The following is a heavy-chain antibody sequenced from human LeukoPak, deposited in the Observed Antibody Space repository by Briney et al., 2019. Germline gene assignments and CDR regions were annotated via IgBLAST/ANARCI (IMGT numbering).Heavy chain of an antibody. CDR2: IYHSGST. J-gene: IGHJ4*02. Sequence: PSETLSLTCTVSGGSISSGGYTWSWIRQPPGKGLEWIGYIYHSGSTYYNPSLKSRVTISVDRSKNQFSLKLSSVTAADTAVYYCARAVKPYYDILTGYYREYYYFDYWGQGTLVTVSS. CDR1: GGSISSGGYT. V-gene: IGHV4-30-2*01. D-gene: IGHD3-9*01. CDR3: ARAVKPYYDILTGYYREYYYFDY.